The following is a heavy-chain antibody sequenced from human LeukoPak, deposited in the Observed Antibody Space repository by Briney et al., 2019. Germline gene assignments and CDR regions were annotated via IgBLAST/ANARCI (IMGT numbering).Heavy chain of an antibody. CDR1: GGSISSYY. Sequence: SETLSLTCTVSGGSISSYYWSWIRQPPGKGLEWIGYIYYSGSTNYNPSLKSRVTISVDTSKNQLSLRLSSVNAADTAVYYCARVPKPDSSGYYYDYYYSYYMDVWAKGTTVTVSS. CDR3: ARVPKPDSSGYYYDYYYSYYMDV. J-gene: IGHJ6*03. D-gene: IGHD3-22*01. CDR2: IYYSGST. V-gene: IGHV4-59*01.